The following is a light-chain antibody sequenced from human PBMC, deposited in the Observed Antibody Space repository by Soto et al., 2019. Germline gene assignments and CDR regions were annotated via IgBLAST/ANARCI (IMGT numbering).Light chain of an antibody. CDR3: QQSYSDPPT. V-gene: IGKV1-39*01. J-gene: IGKJ4*01. Sequence: DIQMTQSPSSLSAAVGDIVTVTCRASQTISTNLNWYQQKPGKAPNLLISAASSLQSGVPSRFNGSGSGTEFTLTISTLQPEDFATYYCQQSYSDPPTFGGGTKVEI. CDR2: AAS. CDR1: QTISTN.